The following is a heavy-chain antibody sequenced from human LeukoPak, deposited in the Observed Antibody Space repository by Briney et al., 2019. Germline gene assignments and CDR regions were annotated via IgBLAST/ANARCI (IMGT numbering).Heavy chain of an antibody. Sequence: GSPRLSCAASGFSFSSYGMHWVRQAPGKGLEWVAVIWYDGSNIYYADSVKGRFTISRDNSKNTVYLQMNSLRAEDTAVYYCARDFQQQPDYWGQGTLVTVSS. J-gene: IGHJ4*02. V-gene: IGHV3-33*01. D-gene: IGHD6-13*01. CDR3: ARDFQQQPDY. CDR1: GFSFSSYG. CDR2: IWYDGSNI.